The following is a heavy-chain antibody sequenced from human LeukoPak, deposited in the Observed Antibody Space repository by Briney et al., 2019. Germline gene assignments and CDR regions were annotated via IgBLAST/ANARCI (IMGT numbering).Heavy chain of an antibody. V-gene: IGHV4-4*02. CDR2: IYHSGST. Sequence: SETLSLTCAVSGGPPVSGGPLTSTNWWSWVRQPPGKGLEWIGEIYHSGSTNYNPSLKSRVTISVDKSKGQFSLNLRSLTAADTAVYYCARRSGGFDYWGQGTLVTVSS. J-gene: IGHJ4*02. CDR1: GGPLTSTNW. D-gene: IGHD2-15*01. CDR3: ARRSGGFDY.